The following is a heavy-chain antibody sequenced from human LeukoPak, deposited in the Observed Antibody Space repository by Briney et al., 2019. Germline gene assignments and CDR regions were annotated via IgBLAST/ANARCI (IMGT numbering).Heavy chain of an antibody. J-gene: IGHJ4*02. CDR3: AKDTGLVAATRYYFDY. D-gene: IGHD1-26*01. CDR1: GFTFSSYG. V-gene: IGHV3-33*06. CDR2: IWYDGNNK. Sequence: PGGSLRLSCAASGFTFSSYGMHWVRQAPGKGLEWVAVIWYDGNNKYYAYSVKGRFTISRDNSQNTLYLQMNSLRVEDTAVYYCAKDTGLVAATRYYFDYWGQGTLVTVSS.